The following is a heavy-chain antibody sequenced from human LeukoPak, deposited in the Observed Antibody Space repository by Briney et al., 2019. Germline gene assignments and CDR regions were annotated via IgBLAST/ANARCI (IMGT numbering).Heavy chain of an antibody. CDR1: GGSISSSSYY. CDR2: IYYGGST. CDR3: ARGRKSGSHNWFDP. D-gene: IGHD1-1*01. J-gene: IGHJ5*02. V-gene: IGHV4-39*01. Sequence: SETLSLTCTVSGGSISSSSYYWGWIRQPPGKGLEWIGSIYYGGSTYYNPSLKSRVTISVDTSKNQFSLKLSSVTAADTAVYYCARGRKSGSHNWFDPWGQGTLVTVSS.